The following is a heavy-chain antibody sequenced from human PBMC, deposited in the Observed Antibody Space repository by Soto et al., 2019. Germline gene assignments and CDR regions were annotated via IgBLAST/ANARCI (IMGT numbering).Heavy chain of an antibody. Sequence: AGRSLRLSCRASGLSFSSYAMSWVRQAPGKGLEWVSAISGSGGDTYYADPVKGRFSISRDNSKNTVFVQMNSLRAEDTAIYYCAKADASGYNSLLFDVWGQGT. CDR1: GLSFSSYA. D-gene: IGHD6-25*01. V-gene: IGHV3-23*01. CDR3: AKADASGYNSLLFDV. J-gene: IGHJ4*02. CDR2: ISGSGGDT.